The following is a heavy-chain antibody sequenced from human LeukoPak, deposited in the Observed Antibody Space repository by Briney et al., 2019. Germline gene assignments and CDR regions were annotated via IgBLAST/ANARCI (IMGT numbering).Heavy chain of an antibody. CDR1: GFTFSSYG. J-gene: IGHJ6*02. D-gene: IGHD7-27*01. CDR2: ISYDGSNK. V-gene: IGHV3-30*18. Sequence: GRSLRLSCAASGFTFSSYGMHWVRQAPGKGLEWVAVISYDGSNKYYADSVKGRFTISRDNSKNTLYLQMNSLRAEDTAVYYCAKDNWGNYYYGMDVWGQGTTVTVSS. CDR3: AKDNWGNYYYGMDV.